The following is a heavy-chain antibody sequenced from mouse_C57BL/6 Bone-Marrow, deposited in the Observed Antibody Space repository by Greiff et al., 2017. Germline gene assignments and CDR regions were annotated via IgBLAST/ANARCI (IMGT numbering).Heavy chain of an antibody. J-gene: IGHJ1*03. V-gene: IGHV3-1*01. D-gene: IGHD1-1*01. CDR3: AREDYYGSSPWYFDV. Sequence: DVQLQESGPGMVKPSQSLSLTCTVTGYSITSGYDWHWIRHFPGNKLEWMGYISYSGSTNYNPSHKSRISITHDTSTNHFCLKLNSLTTEDTATYSCAREDYYGSSPWYFDVWGTGTTVTVSS. CDR2: ISYSGST. CDR1: GYSITSGYD.